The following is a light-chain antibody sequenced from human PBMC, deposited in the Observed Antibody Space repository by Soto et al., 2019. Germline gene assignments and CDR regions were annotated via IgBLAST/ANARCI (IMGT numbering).Light chain of an antibody. V-gene: IGLV2-14*01. CDR1: SSDVGDYNY. CDR3: SSYTSSSTLVV. Sequence: QSALTQPASVSGSPGQSITISCTGTSSDVGDYNYVSWYQQHPGKAPKLMIYDVSNRPSGVSNRFSCSKSGNTASLTISGLQAEGEADYYCSSYTSSSTLVVFGTGTKLTVL. J-gene: IGLJ1*01. CDR2: DVS.